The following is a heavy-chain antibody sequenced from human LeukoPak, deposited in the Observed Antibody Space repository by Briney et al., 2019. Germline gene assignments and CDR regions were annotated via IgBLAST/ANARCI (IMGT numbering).Heavy chain of an antibody. CDR2: IYYSGNT. Sequence: SETLSLTCTVSGVSISSYYWGWIRQPPGKGLEWIGSIYYSGNTYYNASLKSQVSISIDTSKNQFSLRLTSVTAADTAVYYCARQTGSGLFILPGGQGTLVTVSS. CDR3: ARQTGSGLFILP. D-gene: IGHD3/OR15-3a*01. CDR1: GVSISSYY. J-gene: IGHJ4*02. V-gene: IGHV4-39*01.